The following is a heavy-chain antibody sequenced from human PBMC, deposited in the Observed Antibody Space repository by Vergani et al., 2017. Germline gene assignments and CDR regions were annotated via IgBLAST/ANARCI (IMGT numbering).Heavy chain of an antibody. D-gene: IGHD3-9*01. J-gene: IGHJ3*02. CDR1: GGTFSSYV. V-gene: IGHV1-69*13. CDR2: IIPIFGTA. Sequence: QVQLVQSGAEVKKPGSSVKVSCKASGGTFSSYVISWVRQVPGQGLEWMGRIIPIFGTANYAQKFQGRVTIAADESTSTAYMELSSLRSEDTAVYYCASMAYRFSDVLETFGWLLPDAFDIWGQGTMVTVSS. CDR3: ASMAYRFSDVLETFGWLLPDAFDI.